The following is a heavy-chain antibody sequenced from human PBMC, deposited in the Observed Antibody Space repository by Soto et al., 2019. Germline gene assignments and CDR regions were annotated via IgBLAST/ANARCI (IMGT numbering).Heavy chain of an antibody. D-gene: IGHD3-22*01. CDR1: GGSISSSSYY. CDR2: IYYSGST. V-gene: IGHV4-39*01. J-gene: IGHJ4*02. Sequence: SETRSLTCTVSGGSISSSSYYWGWIRQPPGKGLEWIGSIYYSGSTYYNPSLKSRVTIPVDTSKNQFSLKLSSVTAADTAVYYCARQSTDYYDSSGYDYWGQGTLVTVSS. CDR3: ARQSTDYYDSSGYDY.